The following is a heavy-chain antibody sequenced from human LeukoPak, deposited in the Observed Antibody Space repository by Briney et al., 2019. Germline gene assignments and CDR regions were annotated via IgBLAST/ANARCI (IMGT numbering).Heavy chain of an antibody. J-gene: IGHJ4*02. CDR3: ARVFSGSDY. CDR2: ISSGSGHT. D-gene: IGHD2-15*01. CDR1: GFTFSAYS. V-gene: IGHV3-21*01. Sequence: GGSLRLSCAASGFTFSAYSMNWVRQAPGKGLEWVPFISSGSGHTYYADSLQGRFTISRDNAKNSLYLQMNSLRAEDTAIYYCARVFSGSDYWGQGTPVTVSS.